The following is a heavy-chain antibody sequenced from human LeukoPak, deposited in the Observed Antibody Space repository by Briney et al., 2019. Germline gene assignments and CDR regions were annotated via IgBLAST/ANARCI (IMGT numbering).Heavy chain of an antibody. J-gene: IGHJ4*02. CDR1: GGTFSRYA. D-gene: IGHD2-15*01. Sequence: ASVKVSCKASGGTFSRYAISWVRQAPGQGLEWMGGIIPIFGTANYAQKFQGRVTITADESTSTAYMELSSLRSEDTAVYYCAAGVAAAHFDYWGQGTLVTVSS. V-gene: IGHV1-69*01. CDR2: IIPIFGTA. CDR3: AAGVAAAHFDY.